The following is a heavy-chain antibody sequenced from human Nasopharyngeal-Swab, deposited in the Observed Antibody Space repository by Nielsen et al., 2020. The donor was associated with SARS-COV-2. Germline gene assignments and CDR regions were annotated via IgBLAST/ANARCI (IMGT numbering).Heavy chain of an antibody. CDR1: GGSFNGYY. J-gene: IGHJ4*02. CDR3: ARYTTDWVSFDY. V-gene: IGHV4-34*01. Sequence: SETLSLTCAVYGGSFNGYYWSWIRQSPGKGLECIGEINHSGSTNYNPSLKSRVTISVDTSKTQFSLKLSSVTAADTAVYYCARYTTDWVSFDYWGQGTLVTVSS. D-gene: IGHD3-9*01. CDR2: INHSGST.